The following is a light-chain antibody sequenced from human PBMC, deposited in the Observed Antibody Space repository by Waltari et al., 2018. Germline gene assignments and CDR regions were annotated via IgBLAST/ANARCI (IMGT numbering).Light chain of an antibody. V-gene: IGLV2-14*01. J-gene: IGLJ1*01. Sequence: HSVLTQPASVSGSPGQSITISCTGTSSDVGGYNYVSWYHQYPGKTPKLIIYDVSQWPSGVCHRFSGSKAGETASLTFSGIQAEDEADYYCSSYTSSSTYVFGTGTKVTVL. CDR2: DVS. CDR1: SSDVGGYNY. CDR3: SSYTSSSTYV.